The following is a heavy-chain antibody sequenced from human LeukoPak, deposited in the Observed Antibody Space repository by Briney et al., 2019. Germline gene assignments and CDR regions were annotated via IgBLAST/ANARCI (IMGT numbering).Heavy chain of an antibody. CDR1: GFTVSSNY. D-gene: IGHD3-22*01. Sequence: PGGSLRLSCAASGFTVSSNYMSWVRQAPGKGLEWVSLIYSGGNTYYADSVRARFIISRDKSKNTLYLQMNSLRADDTAVYYCAKAKDYYDSSGPDGWGQGTLVTVSS. J-gene: IGHJ1*01. CDR3: AKAKDYYDSSGPDG. V-gene: IGHV3-53*01. CDR2: IYSGGNT.